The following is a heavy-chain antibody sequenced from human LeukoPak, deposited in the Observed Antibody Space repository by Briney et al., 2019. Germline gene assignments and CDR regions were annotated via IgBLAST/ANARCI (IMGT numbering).Heavy chain of an antibody. Sequence: ASVKVSCKASGYAFTRYGISWVRQAPGQGLEWMGWIRGYNGNTNHAQKLQGRVTMTTDTSTSTAYMELRSLRSDDTAVYYCARHIVVVPAAILQADYWGQGTLLTVSS. CDR2: IRGYNGNT. J-gene: IGHJ4*02. V-gene: IGHV1-18*04. D-gene: IGHD2-2*01. CDR1: GYAFTRYG. CDR3: ARHIVVVPAAILQADY.